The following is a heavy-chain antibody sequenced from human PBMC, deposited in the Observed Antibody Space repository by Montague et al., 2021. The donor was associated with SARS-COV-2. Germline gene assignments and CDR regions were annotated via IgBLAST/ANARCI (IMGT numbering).Heavy chain of an antibody. CDR2: INHSGST. Sequence: SETLSLTCADYGGSFSGYYWCWIRQPPGKGLEWIGEINHSGSTNYNPFLKSRVTISMDTSKNQFSLKLSSVTAADTAVYYCARGVGQLGVRYYYYYIDVWDKGTTVTVSS. CDR1: GGSFSGYY. J-gene: IGHJ6*03. D-gene: IGHD6-6*01. CDR3: ARGVGQLGVRYYYYYIDV. V-gene: IGHV4-34*01.